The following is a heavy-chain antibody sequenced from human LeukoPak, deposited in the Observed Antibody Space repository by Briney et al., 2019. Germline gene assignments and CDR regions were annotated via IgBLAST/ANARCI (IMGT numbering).Heavy chain of an antibody. V-gene: IGHV4-34*01. CDR2: INHSGST. Sequence: PSETLSLTCAVYGGSFSGYYWSWIRQPPGKGLKWIGEINHSGSTNYNPSLKSRVTISVDTSKNQFSLKLSSVTAADTAVYYCARVGEVSSSSFFDYWGQGTLVTVSS. CDR1: GGSFSGYY. J-gene: IGHJ4*02. CDR3: ARVGEVSSSSFFDY. D-gene: IGHD6-6*01.